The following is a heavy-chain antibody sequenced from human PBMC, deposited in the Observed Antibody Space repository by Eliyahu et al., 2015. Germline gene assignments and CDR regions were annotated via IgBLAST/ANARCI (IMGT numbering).Heavy chain of an antibody. CDR2: IYSGGYI. V-gene: IGHV3-66*01. CDR1: GITVSNNY. CDR3: ARDWGPPPPH. J-gene: IGHJ4*02. Sequence: EVQLVESGGGLVQPGGSLRLSCAASGITVSNNYMSWXRXAXGKGLVLVSLIYSGGYIHYADSVRGRFTISRDNSKNTLYLQMNSLRAEDTAVYYCARDWGPPPPHWGQGTLVTVSS. D-gene: IGHD3-16*01.